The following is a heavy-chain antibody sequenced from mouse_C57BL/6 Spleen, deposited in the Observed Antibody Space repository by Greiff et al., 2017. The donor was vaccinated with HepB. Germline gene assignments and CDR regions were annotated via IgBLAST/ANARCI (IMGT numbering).Heavy chain of an antibody. CDR3: TREDDYDDGYAMDY. CDR2: IDPETGGT. J-gene: IGHJ4*01. V-gene: IGHV1-15*01. D-gene: IGHD2-4*01. Sequence: QVQLQQSGAELVRPGASVTLSCKASGYTFTDYEMHWVKQTPVHGLEWIGAIDPETGGTAYNQKFKGKAILTADKSSSTAYMELRSLTSEDSAVYYCTREDDYDDGYAMDYWGQGTSVTVSS. CDR1: GYTFTDYE.